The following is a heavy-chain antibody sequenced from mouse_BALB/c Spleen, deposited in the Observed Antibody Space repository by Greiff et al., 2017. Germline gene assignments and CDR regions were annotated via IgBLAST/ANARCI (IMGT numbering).Heavy chain of an antibody. CDR3: ARQRYRYGYAMDY. Sequence: VHLVESGPDLVAPSQSLSITCTVSGFSLTSYGVHWVRQPPGKGLEWLVVIWSDGSTTYNSALKSRLSISKDNSKSQVFLKMNSLQTDDTAMYYCARQRYRYGYAMDYWGQGTSVTVAS. CDR2: IWSDGST. D-gene: IGHD2-14*01. V-gene: IGHV2-6-2*01. CDR1: GFSLTSYG. J-gene: IGHJ4*01.